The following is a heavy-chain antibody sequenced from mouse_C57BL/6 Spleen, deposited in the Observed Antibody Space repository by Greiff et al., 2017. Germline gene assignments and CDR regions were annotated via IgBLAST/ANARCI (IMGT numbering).Heavy chain of an antibody. J-gene: IGHJ2*01. V-gene: IGHV1-52*01. CDR3: ARGYGTLDY. CDR1: VYTFTSYW. CDR2: IDPSDSET. D-gene: IGHD1-1*01. Sequence: QVHVKQSGAELVRPGSSVKLSCKASVYTFTSYWMHWVKQRPIQGLEWIGNIDPSDSETHYNQKFKDKATLTVDKSSSTAYMQLSSLTSEDSAVYYCARGYGTLDYWGQGTTLTVSS.